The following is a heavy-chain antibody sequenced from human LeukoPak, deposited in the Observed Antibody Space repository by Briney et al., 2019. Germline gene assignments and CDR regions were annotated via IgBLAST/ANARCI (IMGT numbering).Heavy chain of an antibody. CDR3: AREVAVALFDY. CDR2: INHSGST. V-gene: IGHV4-34*01. Sequence: SETLSLTCAVYGGSFSGYYWSWIRQPPGKGLEWIGEINHSGSTNYNPSLKSRVTMSVDTSKNQFSLKLSSVTAADTAVYYCAREVAVALFDYWGQGTLVTVSS. CDR1: GGSFSGYY. J-gene: IGHJ4*02. D-gene: IGHD6-19*01.